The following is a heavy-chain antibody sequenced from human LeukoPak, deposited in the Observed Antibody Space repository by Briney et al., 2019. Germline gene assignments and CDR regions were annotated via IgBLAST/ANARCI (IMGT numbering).Heavy chain of an antibody. CDR2: ISWNSGSI. V-gene: IGHV3-9*01. D-gene: IGHD5-24*01. J-gene: IGHJ3*02. CDR3: AKDISPVEMATIGAFDI. CDR1: GFTFDDYA. Sequence: GGSLRLSCAASGFTFDDYAMHWVRQAPGKGLEWVSGISWNSGSIGYADSVKGRFTISRDNAKNSLYLQMNSLRAEDTALYYCAKDISPVEMATIGAFDIRGQGTMVTVSS.